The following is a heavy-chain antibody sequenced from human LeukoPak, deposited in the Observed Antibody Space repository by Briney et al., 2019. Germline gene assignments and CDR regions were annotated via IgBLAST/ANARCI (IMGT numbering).Heavy chain of an antibody. CDR3: AKAQGYYYGSGSSGVYYYYMDV. D-gene: IGHD3-10*01. V-gene: IGHV3-30*18. J-gene: IGHJ6*03. Sequence: GRSLRLSCAASGFTFSSYGMHWVRQAPGKGLEWVAVISYDGSNKYYADSVKGRFTISRDNSKNTLYLRMNSLRAEDTAVYYCAKAQGYYYGSGSSGVYYYYMDVWGKGTTVTVSS. CDR1: GFTFSSYG. CDR2: ISYDGSNK.